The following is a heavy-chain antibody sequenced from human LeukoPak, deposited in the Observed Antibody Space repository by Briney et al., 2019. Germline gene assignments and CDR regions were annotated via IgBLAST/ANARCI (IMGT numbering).Heavy chain of an antibody. CDR1: GFTFSSYG. CDR3: ARDERAYYSDSGSSSPRDYYYYYMDV. V-gene: IGHV3-23*01. J-gene: IGHJ6*03. CDR2: ISGSGGST. D-gene: IGHD3-10*01. Sequence: GGTLRLSCAASGFTFSSYGMSWVRQAPGKGLEWVSAISGSGGSTYYADSVKGRFTISRDNSKNTLYLQMNSLRAEDTAVYYCARDERAYYSDSGSSSPRDYYYYYMDVWGKGITVTVSS.